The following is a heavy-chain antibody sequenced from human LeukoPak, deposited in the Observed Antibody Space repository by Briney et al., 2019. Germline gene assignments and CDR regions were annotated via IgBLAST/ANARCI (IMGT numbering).Heavy chain of an antibody. Sequence: ASVEVSCKASGYTFTGYYMHWVRQAPGQGLEWMGWINPNSGGTNYAQKFQGRVTMTRDTSISTAYMELSRLRTDDTAVYYCARALRSGSYYEVDNWGQGTLVTVSS. J-gene: IGHJ4*02. CDR3: ARALRSGSYYEVDN. CDR2: INPNSGGT. D-gene: IGHD1-26*01. V-gene: IGHV1-2*02. CDR1: GYTFTGYY.